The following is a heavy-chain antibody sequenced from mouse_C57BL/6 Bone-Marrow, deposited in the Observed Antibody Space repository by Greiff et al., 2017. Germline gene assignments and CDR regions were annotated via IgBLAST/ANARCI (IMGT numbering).Heavy chain of an antibody. Sequence: QVQLQQSGAELVRPGTSVKMSCKASGYTFTNYWIGWAKQRPGHGLEWIGDIYPGGGYTNYNEKFKGKATLTADKSSRSAYMQFSSLTSADSAISYYSSASGSSPGAMDYWGQGTSVTVSS. CDR3: SSASGSSPGAMDY. J-gene: IGHJ4*01. CDR1: GYTFTNYW. CDR2: IYPGGGYT. D-gene: IGHD1-1*01. V-gene: IGHV1-63*01.